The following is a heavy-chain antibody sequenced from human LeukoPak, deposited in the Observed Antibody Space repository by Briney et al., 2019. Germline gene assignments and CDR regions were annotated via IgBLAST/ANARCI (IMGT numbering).Heavy chain of an antibody. V-gene: IGHV1-2*04. CDR1: GYTFTGYY. D-gene: IGHD5-18*01. J-gene: IGHJ4*02. CDR3: AREGVDTAMVKGPFDY. Sequence: GASVKVSCKASGYTFTGYYMHWVRQAPGQGLDWMGWINPNSGGTNYAQKLQGWVTMTRDTSISTAYMELSRLRSDDTAVYYCAREGVDTAMVKGPFDYWGQGTLVTVSS. CDR2: INPNSGGT.